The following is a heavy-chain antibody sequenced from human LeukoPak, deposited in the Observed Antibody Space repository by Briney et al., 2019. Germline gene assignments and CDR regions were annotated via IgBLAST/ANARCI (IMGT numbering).Heavy chain of an antibody. CDR1: GFTFSSYA. Sequence: PGGSLRLSCAASGFTFSSYAMSWVRQAPGKGLEWVSAISGSGGSTYYADSVKGRFTISRDNSKNTLYLQMNSLRAEDTAVYYCAKGYCSSTSCPNDYWGQGTLVTVSP. V-gene: IGHV3-23*01. D-gene: IGHD2-2*01. CDR2: ISGSGGST. CDR3: AKGYCSSTSCPNDY. J-gene: IGHJ4*02.